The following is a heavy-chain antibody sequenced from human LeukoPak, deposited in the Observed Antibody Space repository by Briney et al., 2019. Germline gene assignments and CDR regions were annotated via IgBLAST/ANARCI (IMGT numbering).Heavy chain of an antibody. J-gene: IGHJ4*02. Sequence: GESLKISCKGSGYSFSTYWIAWVRQMPGKGLEWMGIIYRGDSDTRYSPSFQGHVTISADKSISTAYLQWSSLKASDSAMYYCARLLEGVAGSWGYWGQGTLVTVSS. CDR2: IYRGDSDT. V-gene: IGHV5-51*01. CDR1: GYSFSTYW. CDR3: ARLLEGVAGSWGY. D-gene: IGHD6-19*01.